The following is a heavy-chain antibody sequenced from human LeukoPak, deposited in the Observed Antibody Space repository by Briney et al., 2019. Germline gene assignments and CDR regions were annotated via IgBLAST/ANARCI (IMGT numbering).Heavy chain of an antibody. J-gene: IGHJ6*03. CDR1: GFTFSSYE. D-gene: IGHD2-8*01. CDR2: ISSSGSTI. V-gene: IGHV3-48*03. CDR3: AKDRCSNGVGCYYYYMDV. Sequence: GGSLRLSCAASGFTFSSYEMNWVRQAPGKGLEWVSYISSSGSTIYYADSVKGRFTISRDSSKNILYLQMNSLRAEDTAVYYCAKDRCSNGVGCYYYYMDVWGKGTTVTISS.